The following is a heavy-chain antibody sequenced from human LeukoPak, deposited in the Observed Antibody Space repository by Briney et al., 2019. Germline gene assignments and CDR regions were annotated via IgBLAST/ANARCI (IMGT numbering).Heavy chain of an antibody. D-gene: IGHD6-13*01. J-gene: IGHJ4*02. CDR1: GFTFSNAW. CDR2: IKSKTDGGTT. Sequence: GGSLRLSCAASGFTFSNAWMSWVRQAPGKGLEWVGRIKSKTDGGTTDYAAPVKGRFTISRDDSKNTLYLQMNSLKTEDTAVYYCTIRPGYSSSWYRDYWGQGTLVTVPS. CDR3: TIRPGYSSSWYRDY. V-gene: IGHV3-15*01.